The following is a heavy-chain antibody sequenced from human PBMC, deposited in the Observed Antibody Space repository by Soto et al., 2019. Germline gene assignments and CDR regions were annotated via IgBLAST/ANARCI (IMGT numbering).Heavy chain of an antibody. J-gene: IGHJ6*02. D-gene: IGHD1-7*01. CDR1: GYTFTDYY. CDR2: INPNSGGT. V-gene: IGHV1-2*02. CDR3: ARKLELRGSYYYYYDMDV. Sequence: RASVKVSFKASGYTFTDYYMHWLRQAPGQGLEWMGWINPNSGGTNYAQKFQGRVTMTRDTSISTAYMELSRLRSDDTAVYYCARKLELRGSYYYYYDMDVWGQGTTVTVSS.